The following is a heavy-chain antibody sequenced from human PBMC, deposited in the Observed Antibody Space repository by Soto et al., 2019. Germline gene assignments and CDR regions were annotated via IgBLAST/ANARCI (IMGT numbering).Heavy chain of an antibody. D-gene: IGHD3-22*01. CDR2: IYYSGST. J-gene: IGHJ4*02. V-gene: IGHV4-30-4*01. Sequence: SETLSLTCTVSGGSISSGDYYWSWIRQPPGKGLEWIGYIYYSGSTYYNPSLKSRVTISVDTSKNQFSLKLRSVTAEDKDVYYCARLGEYYYDSSGYLDYWGQGILVNVS. CDR3: ARLGEYYYDSSGYLDY. CDR1: GGSISSGDYY.